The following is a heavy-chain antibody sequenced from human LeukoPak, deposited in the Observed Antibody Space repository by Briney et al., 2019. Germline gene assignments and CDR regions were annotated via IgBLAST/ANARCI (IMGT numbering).Heavy chain of an antibody. Sequence: GGSLRLSCAVSGLTFSSSWMDWVRQAPGKGLEWVASINPDGNKKYSADSVKGRFTISRDNAENSLYLQMNSLRAEDTAVYYCAKGYRGDYWGQGTLVTVSS. CDR2: INPDGNKK. J-gene: IGHJ4*02. D-gene: IGHD5-12*01. CDR3: AKGYRGDY. V-gene: IGHV3-7*03. CDR1: GLTFSSSW.